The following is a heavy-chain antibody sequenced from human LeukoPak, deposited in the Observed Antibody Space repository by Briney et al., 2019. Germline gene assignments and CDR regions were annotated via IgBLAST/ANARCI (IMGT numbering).Heavy chain of an antibody. CDR2: ISGSGGST. J-gene: IGHJ4*02. CDR1: GFTFSNYA. D-gene: IGHD3-22*01. Sequence: PGGSLRLSCAASGFTFSNYAMSWVRQAPGKGLEWVSAISGSGGSTYYADSVKGRFTISRDNSKNTLYLQMNSLRVEDTAIYYCAKDTLPAYYYDSSLYYFDYWGQGTLVTVSS. V-gene: IGHV3-23*01. CDR3: AKDTLPAYYYDSSLYYFDY.